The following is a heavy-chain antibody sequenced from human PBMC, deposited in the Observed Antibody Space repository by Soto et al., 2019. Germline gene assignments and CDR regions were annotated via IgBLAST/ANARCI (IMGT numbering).Heavy chain of an antibody. J-gene: IGHJ6*02. CDR2: TYYRSKWYN. CDR1: GDSVSSNSAA. D-gene: IGHD6-19*01. Sequence: SQTLSLTCAISGDSVSSNSAAWNWIRQSPSRGLEWLGRTYYRSKWYNDYAVSVKSRITINPDTSKNQFSLKLSSVTAADTAVYYCARHESSGWDPWTTHRYGMDVWGQGTTVTVSS. CDR3: ARHESSGWDPWTTHRYGMDV. V-gene: IGHV6-1*01.